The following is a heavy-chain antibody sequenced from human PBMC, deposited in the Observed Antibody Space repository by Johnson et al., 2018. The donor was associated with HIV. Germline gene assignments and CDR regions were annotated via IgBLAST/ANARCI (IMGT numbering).Heavy chain of an antibody. V-gene: IGHV3-9*01. Sequence: VQLVESGGGLVQPGRSLRLSCTASGFTFDDYAMHWVRQAPGKGPEWVSGISWNSGSIDYADSVKGRFTISRDNAKNSLFLHMNSLRPEDTALYYCTKDLYLGLWDSTSSRGFDVWDQGTMVTVSS. CDR3: TKDLYLGLWDSTSSRGFDV. D-gene: IGHD6-6*01. CDR2: ISWNSGSI. CDR1: GFTFDDYA. J-gene: IGHJ3*01.